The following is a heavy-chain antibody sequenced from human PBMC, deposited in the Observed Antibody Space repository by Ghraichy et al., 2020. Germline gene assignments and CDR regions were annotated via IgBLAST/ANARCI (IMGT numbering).Heavy chain of an antibody. CDR1: GGSISSGGYY. V-gene: IGHV4-31*03. Sequence: SETLSLTCTVSGGSISSGGYYWSWIRQHPGKGLEWIGYIYYSGSTYYNPSLKSRVTISVDTSKNQFSLKLSSVTAADTAVYYCASSYDREHHFDYWGQGTLVTVSS. D-gene: IGHD3-22*01. CDR3: ASSYDREHHFDY. J-gene: IGHJ4*02. CDR2: IYYSGST.